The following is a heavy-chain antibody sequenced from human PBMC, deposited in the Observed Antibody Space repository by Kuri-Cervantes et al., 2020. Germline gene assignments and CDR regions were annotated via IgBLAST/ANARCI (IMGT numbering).Heavy chain of an antibody. CDR1: GYTFTSYD. CDR2: MNPNSGNT. Sequence: ASVKVSCKASGYTFTSYDINWVRQATGQGLEWMGWMNPNSGNTGYARKFQGRVTMTRNTSISTAYMELSSLISEDTAVYYCARVARRTSNWFDPWGQGTLVTVSS. D-gene: IGHD3-16*01. CDR3: ARVARRTSNWFDP. V-gene: IGHV1-8*01. J-gene: IGHJ5*02.